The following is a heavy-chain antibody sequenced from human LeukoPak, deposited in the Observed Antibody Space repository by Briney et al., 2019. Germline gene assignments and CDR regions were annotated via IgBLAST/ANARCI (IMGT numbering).Heavy chain of an antibody. CDR3: ARDAEDGYPGGDNY. Sequence: GGSLRLSCAASGFTFDDYAMHWVRQAPGKGLEWVSGISWNSGSIGYADSVKGRFTISRDNAKNSLYLQMNSLRAEDTAVYYCARDAEDGYPGGDNYWGQGTLVTVSS. D-gene: IGHD5-24*01. J-gene: IGHJ4*02. V-gene: IGHV3-9*01. CDR1: GFTFDDYA. CDR2: ISWNSGSI.